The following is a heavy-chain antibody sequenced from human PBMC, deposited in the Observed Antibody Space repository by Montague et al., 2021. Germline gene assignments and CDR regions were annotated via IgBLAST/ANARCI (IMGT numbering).Heavy chain of an antibody. CDR2: TKSSGAS. J-gene: IGHJ4*02. Sequence: SETLSLTCAVYGASLKAYYWSWIRQPPGKGLEWIGETKSSGASNYNPSLTSRVTISVDIPKKQFSLNLRSMTAADTAMYYCMGWSGFESGDFWGQGTQVIVSS. V-gene: IGHV4-34*01. D-gene: IGHD3-3*01. CDR3: MGWSGFESGDF. CDR1: GASLKAYY.